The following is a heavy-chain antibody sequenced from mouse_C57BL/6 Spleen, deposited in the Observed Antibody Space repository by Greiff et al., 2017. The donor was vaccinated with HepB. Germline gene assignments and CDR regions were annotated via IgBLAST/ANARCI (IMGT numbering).Heavy chain of an antibody. CDR3: ARGGGYYYYAMDY. D-gene: IGHD1-1*02. CDR2: IYYSGTI. Sequence: VQLKESGPGLVKPSQTVFLTCTVTGISITTGNYRWSWIRQFPGNKLEWIGYIYYSGTITYNPSLTSRTTITRDTPKNQFFLEMNSLTAEDTATYYCARGGGYYYYAMDYWGQGTSVTVSS. CDR1: GISITTGNYR. J-gene: IGHJ4*01. V-gene: IGHV3-5*01.